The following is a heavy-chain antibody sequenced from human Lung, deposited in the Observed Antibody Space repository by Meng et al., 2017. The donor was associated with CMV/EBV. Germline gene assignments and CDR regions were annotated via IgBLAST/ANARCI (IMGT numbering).Heavy chain of an antibody. V-gene: IGHV4-34*01. J-gene: IGHJ4*01. D-gene: IGHD3-22*01. CDR1: GGSFSGYY. CDR2: INHRGHS. Sequence: SXTLSLXCGVYGGSFSGYYWSWIRQPPGRGLEWIGEINHRGHSNYNPSLKSRVSLAIDTSKSQSSLKLTSVTVADTAVYYCARPPYYYDSSPHHRSDYFDYWXQGAXVTVSS. CDR3: ARPPYYYDSSPHHRSDYFDY.